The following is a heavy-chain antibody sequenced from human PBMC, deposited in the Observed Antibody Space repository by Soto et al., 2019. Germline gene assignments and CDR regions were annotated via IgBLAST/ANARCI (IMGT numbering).Heavy chain of an antibody. CDR1: GFTFSDYY. Sequence: GGSLRLSCAASGFTFSDYYMSWIRQAPGKGLEWVSYISSSGSTIYYADSVKGRFTISRDNAKNSLYLQMNSLRAEDTAVYYCTSRPGPVLEGGMDFWGQGSLVTVSS. CDR3: TSRPGPVLEGGMDF. J-gene: IGHJ4*02. CDR2: ISSSGSTI. D-gene: IGHD1-26*01. V-gene: IGHV3-11*01.